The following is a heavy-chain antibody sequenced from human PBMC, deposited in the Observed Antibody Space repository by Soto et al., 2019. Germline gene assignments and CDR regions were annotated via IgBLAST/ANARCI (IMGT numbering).Heavy chain of an antibody. CDR3: AKDDWGDEAARGFDP. D-gene: IGHD6-25*01. J-gene: IGHJ5*02. Sequence: EVQLLETGGGLVQPGGSLRLSCAASGFTFSSYAMSWVRQAPGKGLEWVSAISGSGGSTYYADSVKGRFTISRDNSKNTLYLQMNSLRAEDTAVYYCAKDDWGDEAARGFDPWGQGTLVTVSS. CDR2: ISGSGGST. CDR1: GFTFSSYA. V-gene: IGHV3-23*01.